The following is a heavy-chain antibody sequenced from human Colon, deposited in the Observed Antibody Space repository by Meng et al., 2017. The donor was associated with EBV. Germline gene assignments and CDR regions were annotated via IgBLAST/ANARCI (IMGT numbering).Heavy chain of an antibody. J-gene: IGHJ4*02. CDR2: TYCRSKWSN. D-gene: IGHD4-23*01. Sequence: LPHPVPGLVKPSQTRSHTCALSGDSVSSNSAAWNWIRQSPSGGREWLGMTYCRSKWSNDYAVSVKSRLTLSPDTSKTHFSLHLASVNPEDTGVYYCAREVDYGGNSVSFDFWGQGTLVTVSS. CDR1: GDSVSSNSAA. CDR3: AREVDYGGNSVSFDF. V-gene: IGHV6-1*01.